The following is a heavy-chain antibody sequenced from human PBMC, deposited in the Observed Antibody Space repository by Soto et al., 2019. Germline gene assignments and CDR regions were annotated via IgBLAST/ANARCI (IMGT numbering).Heavy chain of an antibody. CDR1: GFSLSTSGEA. D-gene: IGHD3-10*01. CDR3: AHGDPLDFHF. CDR2: IYWNGIE. J-gene: IGHJ4*02. Sequence: QITLKESGPPLVQHTQTLTLTCTFSGFSLSTSGEAVGWIRQPPGKALEWLALIYWNGIERYSPSLKSRLTITKDTSKTQVVLTMTNMDPVDTATYYCAHGDPLDFHFWGQGTLVTVSP. V-gene: IGHV2-5*01.